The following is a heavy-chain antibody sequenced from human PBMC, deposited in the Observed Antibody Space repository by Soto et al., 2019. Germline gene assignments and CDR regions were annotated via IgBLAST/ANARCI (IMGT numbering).Heavy chain of an antibody. Sequence: QVQLVESGGDVVQPERSLRLSCAASGFTFNSYGMHWVRQAPGKGLEWVAMISTDGNHKYYADFVTGRFTISRDNSKNMLYLHMNSLRAEDTAVYSCAKEKGYNLESREDALDVWGQGTMVTVSS. V-gene: IGHV3-30*18. CDR1: GFTFNSYG. CDR3: AKEKGYNLESREDALDV. D-gene: IGHD5-12*01. J-gene: IGHJ3*01. CDR2: ISTDGNHK.